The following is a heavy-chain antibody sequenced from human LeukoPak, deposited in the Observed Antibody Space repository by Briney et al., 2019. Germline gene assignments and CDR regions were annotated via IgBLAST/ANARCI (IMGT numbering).Heavy chain of an antibody. CDR1: GFTFSSYW. J-gene: IGHJ5*02. D-gene: IGHD3-9*01. V-gene: IGHV3-7*01. Sequence: GGSLRLSCAASGFTFSSYWMSWVRQAPGKGLEWVANIKQDGSEKYYVDSVKGRFTISRDNAKNSLYLQMNSLRAEDTAVYYCARGVDILTGYPTNWVDPWGPGTLVTVSS. CDR2: IKQDGSEK. CDR3: ARGVDILTGYPTNWVDP.